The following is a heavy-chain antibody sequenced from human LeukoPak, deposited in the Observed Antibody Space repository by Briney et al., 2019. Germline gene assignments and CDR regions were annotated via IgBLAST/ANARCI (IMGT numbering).Heavy chain of an antibody. J-gene: IGHJ6*03. CDR1: GFTFSDYY. CDR3: ASELIAAAGTAPRYYYYYYMDV. CDR2: ISSSGSTI. V-gene: IGHV3-11*01. Sequence: GGSLRLSCAASGFTFSDYYMSWIRQAPGKGLEWVSYISSSGSTIYYADSVKGRFTISRDNAKNSLYLQMNSLRAEDTAVYYCASELIAAAGTAPRYYYYYYMDVWGKGTPVTVSS. D-gene: IGHD6-13*01.